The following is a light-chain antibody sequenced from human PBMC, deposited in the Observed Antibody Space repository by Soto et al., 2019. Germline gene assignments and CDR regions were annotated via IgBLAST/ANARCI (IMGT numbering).Light chain of an antibody. CDR2: GAS. CDR1: HSVRSK. V-gene: IGKV3-15*01. Sequence: EIVMTQSPATLSVSVGERATLSCRASHSVRSKLAWYQQKPGQAPRLLIYGASTRATDIPARFSGSGSGTEFTLTISSLQSEDFAVYYCQQYNDWPPQLTFGGGTKVEIK. CDR3: QQYNDWPPQLT. J-gene: IGKJ4*01.